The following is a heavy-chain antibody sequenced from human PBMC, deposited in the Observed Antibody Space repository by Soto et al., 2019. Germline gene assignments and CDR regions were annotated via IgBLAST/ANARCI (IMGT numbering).Heavy chain of an antibody. Sequence: SVKVSCKASGGTFSSYAISWMRQAPGQGLEWMGGIIPIFGTANYAQKFQGRVTITADKSTSTAYMELSSLRSEDTAVYYCARAVVVVPAAIDGVYYYGMDVWGQGTTVTVSS. CDR3: ARAVVVVPAAIDGVYYYGMDV. D-gene: IGHD2-2*02. V-gene: IGHV1-69*06. J-gene: IGHJ6*02. CDR1: GGTFSSYA. CDR2: IIPIFGTA.